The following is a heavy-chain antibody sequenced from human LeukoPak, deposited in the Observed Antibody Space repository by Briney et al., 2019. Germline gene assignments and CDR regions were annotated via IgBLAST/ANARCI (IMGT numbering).Heavy chain of an antibody. CDR2: IYPGDSDT. CDR3: VRLKGSYGYPGDY. D-gene: IGHD5-18*01. J-gene: IGHJ4*02. V-gene: IGHV5-51*01. Sequence: GESLKISCQGSGYSFTNSWIGWVRQMPGKGLEWMGIIYPGDSDTTYSPSFQGQVTISANKSISTAYLQWSSLKASDTAMYYCVRLKGSYGYPGDYWGQGTLVTVSS. CDR1: GYSFTNSW.